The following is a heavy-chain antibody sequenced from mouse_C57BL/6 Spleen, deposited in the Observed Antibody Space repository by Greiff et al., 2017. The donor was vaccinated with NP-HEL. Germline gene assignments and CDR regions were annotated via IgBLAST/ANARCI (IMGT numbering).Heavy chain of an antibody. Sequence: EVKLMESGGGLVQPGGSMKLSCVASGFTFSNYWMNWVRQSPEKGLEWVAQIRLKSDNYATHYAESVKGRFTISRDDSKSSVYLQMNNLRAEDTGIYYCTDHSYAMDYWGQGTSVTVSS. J-gene: IGHJ4*01. CDR3: TDHSYAMDY. CDR2: IRLKSDNYAT. V-gene: IGHV6-3*01. CDR1: GFTFSNYW.